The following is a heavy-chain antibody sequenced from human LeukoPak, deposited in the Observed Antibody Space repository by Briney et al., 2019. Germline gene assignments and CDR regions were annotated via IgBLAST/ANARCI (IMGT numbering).Heavy chain of an antibody. CDR3: ARHRLRGRELDY. CDR2: IYYSGST. J-gene: IGHJ4*02. CDR1: GGSISSSSYY. Sequence: SETLSLTCTVSGGSISSSSYYWGWIRQPPGKGLEWVGSIYYSGSTYYNPSLKSRVTISVDTSKNQFSLKLSSVTAADTAVYYCARHRLRGRELDYWGQGTLVTVSS. V-gene: IGHV4-39*01. D-gene: IGHD1-26*01.